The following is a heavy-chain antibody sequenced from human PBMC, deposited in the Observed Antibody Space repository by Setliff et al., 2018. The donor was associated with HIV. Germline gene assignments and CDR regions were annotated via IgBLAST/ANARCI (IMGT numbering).Heavy chain of an antibody. V-gene: IGHV3-53*01. Sequence: PGESLKISCAVSGFNVTDNYMTWVRQAPGKGLEWVSILHRDGGTYSADSVKGRFTISRDNSKNTLYLRMNNLRVDDTAVYYCARLNFWSVLYNWPDPWGQGTLVTVSS. D-gene: IGHD3-3*01. CDR3: ARLNFWSVLYNWPDP. J-gene: IGHJ5*02. CDR2: LHRDGGT. CDR1: GFNVTDNY.